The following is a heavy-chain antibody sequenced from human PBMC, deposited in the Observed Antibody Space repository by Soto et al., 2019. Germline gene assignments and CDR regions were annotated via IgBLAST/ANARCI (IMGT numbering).Heavy chain of an antibody. CDR1: GYTLTELS. D-gene: IGHD2-2*03. Sequence: ASVKVSCKVSGYTLTELSMHWVRQAPGKGLEWMGGFDPEDGETIYAQKFQGRVTMTGEKSTDTANMELSSLSSEDTAVYYCATSPLDIVVVPAAIGGFDPWDQGTLVTVSS. J-gene: IGHJ5*02. CDR3: ATSPLDIVVVPAAIGGFDP. V-gene: IGHV1-24*01. CDR2: FDPEDGET.